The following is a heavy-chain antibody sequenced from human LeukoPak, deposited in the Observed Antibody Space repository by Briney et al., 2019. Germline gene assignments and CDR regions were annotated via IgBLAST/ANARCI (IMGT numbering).Heavy chain of an antibody. Sequence: PSETLSLTCTVSGGSISSGDYYWSWIRQPPGKGLEWIGYIYYSGSTYYNPSLKSRVTISVDTSKNQFSLKLSSVTAADTAVYYCAGSVDTAMVTFDYWGQGTLVTVS. CDR2: IYYSGST. V-gene: IGHV4-30-4*01. CDR1: GGSISSGDYY. J-gene: IGHJ4*02. CDR3: AGSVDTAMVTFDY. D-gene: IGHD5-18*01.